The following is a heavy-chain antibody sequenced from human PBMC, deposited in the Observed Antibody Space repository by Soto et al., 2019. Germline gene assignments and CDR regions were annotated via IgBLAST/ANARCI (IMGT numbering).Heavy chain of an antibody. V-gene: IGHV1-24*01. D-gene: IGHD3-10*01. CDR1: GYTLTELS. CDR3: AADVLNMVRGVPGYGMDV. CDR2: FDPEEGGT. J-gene: IGHJ6*02. Sequence: GASVKVSCKASGYTLTELSMHWLRQGPGKGLEWMGGFDPEEGGTIYAQKFQGRVIMTEDTSINTAYMELRSLTFEDTAVYYCAADVLNMVRGVPGYGMDVWGQGTTGTVSS.